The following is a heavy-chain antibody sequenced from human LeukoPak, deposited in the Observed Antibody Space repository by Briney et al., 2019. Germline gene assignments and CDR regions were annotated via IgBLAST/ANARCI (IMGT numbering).Heavy chain of an antibody. CDR1: GFTFSSYA. D-gene: IGHD4-17*01. Sequence: PGGSLRLSCAASGFTFSSYAMHWVRQAPGKGLEWVAVISYDGSNKYYADSVKGRFTISRDNSKNTLYLQMNSLRAEDTAVYYCARELPGDYHYYYGKDVWGQGTTVTVSS. CDR2: ISYDGSNK. CDR3: ARELPGDYHYYYGKDV. V-gene: IGHV3-30-3*01. J-gene: IGHJ6*02.